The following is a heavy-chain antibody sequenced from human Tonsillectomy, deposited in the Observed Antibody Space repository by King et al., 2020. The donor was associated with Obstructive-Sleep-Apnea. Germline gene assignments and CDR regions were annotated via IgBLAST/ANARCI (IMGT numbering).Heavy chain of an antibody. Sequence: LQLQESGPGLVKPSQTLSFTCTVSGGSFSSGDYYWSWIRRPPGKGLGWIGTTYYSGSTYYNPSLMSRVTIQVETSKNQFSLKLSSVTAADTAVYYCASSLRGDSPDYWGQGTLVTVSS. D-gene: IGHD2-21*02. CDR1: GGSFSSGDYY. J-gene: IGHJ4*02. CDR2: TYYSGST. CDR3: ASSLRGDSPDY. V-gene: IGHV4-30-4*01.